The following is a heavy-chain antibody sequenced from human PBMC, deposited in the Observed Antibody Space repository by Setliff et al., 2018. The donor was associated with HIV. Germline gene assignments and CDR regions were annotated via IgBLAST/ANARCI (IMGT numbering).Heavy chain of an antibody. Sequence: GESLKISCKGSGYSFTSYWIGWVRQMPGKGLEWMGIIYPGDSDTRYSPSFQGQVTISADKSISTAYLQWNSLKASDTALYFCASLSGYSGDAFDVWGQGTMVTVS. CDR3: ASLSGYSGDAFDV. J-gene: IGHJ3*01. CDR2: IYPGDSDT. V-gene: IGHV5-51*01. D-gene: IGHD3-22*01. CDR1: GYSFTSYW.